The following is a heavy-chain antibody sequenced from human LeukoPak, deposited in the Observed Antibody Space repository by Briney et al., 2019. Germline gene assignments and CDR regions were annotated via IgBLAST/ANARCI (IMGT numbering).Heavy chain of an antibody. CDR3: ASQYYDYVWGSYRDY. CDR2: IYYSGST. CDR1: GGSISGYY. D-gene: IGHD3-16*02. V-gene: IGHV4-59*01. Sequence: PSETLSLTCTVSGGSISGYYWSWIRQPPGKGLEYIGYIYYSGSTNYNPSLKSRVTISLDTSKNQFSLKLSSVTAADTAVYYCASQYYDYVWGSYRDYWGQGTLVTVSS. J-gene: IGHJ4*02.